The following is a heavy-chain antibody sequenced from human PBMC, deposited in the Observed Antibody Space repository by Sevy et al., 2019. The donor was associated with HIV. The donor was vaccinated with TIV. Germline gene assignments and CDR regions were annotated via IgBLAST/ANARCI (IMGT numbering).Heavy chain of an antibody. J-gene: IGHJ4*02. V-gene: IGHV4-59*01. CDR2: IYYSGST. Sequence: SETLSLTCTVSGGSISSYYWSWIRQPPGKGLEWIGYIYYSGSTNYNPSLKSRVTISVDTSKNQFSLKLSSVTAADTAVYYCARYYYGSGSYYPYYFDYWGQGTLVTVSS. CDR1: GGSISSYY. CDR3: ARYYYGSGSYYPYYFDY. D-gene: IGHD3-10*01.